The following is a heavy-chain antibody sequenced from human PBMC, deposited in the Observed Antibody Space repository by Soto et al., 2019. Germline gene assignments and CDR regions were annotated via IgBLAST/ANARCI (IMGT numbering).Heavy chain of an antibody. Sequence: SETLSLTCAVSGYSISSGYYWGWIRQPPGKGLEWIGSICHSGSTYYNPSLKSRVTISVDTSKNQFSLKLSSVTAADTAVYYCARIDNGGNTAGDDYWGQGTLVTVSS. CDR2: ICHSGST. J-gene: IGHJ4*02. V-gene: IGHV4-38-2*01. CDR3: ARIDNGGNTAGDDY. CDR1: GYSISSGYY. D-gene: IGHD4-17*01.